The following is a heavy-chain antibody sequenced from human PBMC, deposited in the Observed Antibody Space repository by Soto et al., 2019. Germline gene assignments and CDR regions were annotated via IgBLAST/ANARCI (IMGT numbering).Heavy chain of an antibody. CDR1: GFTFDDYA. V-gene: IGHV3-9*01. CDR3: AKDGSPGSGARTDACDI. J-gene: IGHJ3*02. Sequence: EVQLVESGGGLVQPGRSLRLSCAASGFTFDDYAMHWVRPAPGKGLEWVSGISWNSGSIRYADSVKGRFTISRDNAKNTLYRQMNSLRAEDTALYYCAKDGSPGSGARTDACDIWGQGTMVTVSS. D-gene: IGHD3-10*01. CDR2: ISWNSGSI.